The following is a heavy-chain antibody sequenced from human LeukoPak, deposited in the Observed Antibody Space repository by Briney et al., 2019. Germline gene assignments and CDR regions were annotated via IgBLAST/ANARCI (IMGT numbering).Heavy chain of an antibody. V-gene: IGHV3-23*01. J-gene: IGHJ4*02. CDR2: ISGSGGST. CDR1: GFTFSSYA. Sequence: GGSLRLSSAASGFTFSSYAMSWVRQAPGKGLEWVSAISGSGGSTYYADSVKGRFTISRDNSKNTLYLQMNSLRAEDTAVYYCAKDRASYYYDSSGPVWGQGTLVTVSS. D-gene: IGHD3-22*01. CDR3: AKDRASYYYDSSGPV.